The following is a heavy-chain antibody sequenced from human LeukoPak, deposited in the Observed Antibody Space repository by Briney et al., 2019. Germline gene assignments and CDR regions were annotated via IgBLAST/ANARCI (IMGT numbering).Heavy chain of an antibody. Sequence: GASLLISCKGSGYIFTSYWISWVRQLPGKGLEWMGRIDPSDSYTNYSPSFQGHVTISADKSISTAYLQWSSLKASDTAMYYCARQEKDNWFDPWGQGTLVTVSA. V-gene: IGHV5-10-1*01. CDR2: IDPSDSYT. J-gene: IGHJ5*02. CDR1: GYIFTSYW. CDR3: ARQEKDNWFDP.